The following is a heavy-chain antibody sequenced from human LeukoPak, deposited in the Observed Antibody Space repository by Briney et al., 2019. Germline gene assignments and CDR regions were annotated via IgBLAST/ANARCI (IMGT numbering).Heavy chain of an antibody. D-gene: IGHD3-22*01. V-gene: IGHV3-53*01. J-gene: IGHJ6*03. CDR1: GFTVSGNY. CDR3: ARDRGYDYYDSSGYYYYYYYYMDV. Sequence: GGSLRLSCAVSGFTVSGNYMSWVRQAPGKGLEWVSLIYSGGTTYYADSAKGRFTISRDNAKNSLYLQMNSLRAEDTAVYYCARDRGYDYYDSSGYYYYYYYYMDVWGKGTTVTVSS. CDR2: IYSGGTT.